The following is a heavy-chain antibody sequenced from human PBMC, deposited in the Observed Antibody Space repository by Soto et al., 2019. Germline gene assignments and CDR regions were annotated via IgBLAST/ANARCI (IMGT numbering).Heavy chain of an antibody. CDR2: ISAYNGNT. Sequence: QVQLVQSGAEVKKPGASVKVSCKASGYTFTSYGISWVRQAPGQGLEWMGWISAYNGNTNYAQKLQGRVAMTTDTSTRTAYMELRSLRSDDTAVYYCASDQIAAAGYYFYYYGMDVWGQGTTVTVSS. V-gene: IGHV1-18*01. J-gene: IGHJ6*02. CDR1: GYTFTSYG. D-gene: IGHD6-13*01. CDR3: ASDQIAAAGYYFYYYGMDV.